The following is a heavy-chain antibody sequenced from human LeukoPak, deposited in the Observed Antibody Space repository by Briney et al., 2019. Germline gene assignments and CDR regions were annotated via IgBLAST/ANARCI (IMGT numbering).Heavy chain of an antibody. J-gene: IGHJ4*02. D-gene: IGHD1-1*01. CDR1: GGSISSSRYH. Sequence: SETLSLTCTVSGGSISSSRYHWGWTRQPPGKGLQWIVSIYYSGTTYYNPSLNSRVTISRDTSKNQFSPQLNSVTAADTAVYYCVRHDGRSGGTMGAWDYWGQGSLVTVSS. CDR2: IYYSGTT. CDR3: VRHDGRSGGTMGAWDY. V-gene: IGHV4-39*01.